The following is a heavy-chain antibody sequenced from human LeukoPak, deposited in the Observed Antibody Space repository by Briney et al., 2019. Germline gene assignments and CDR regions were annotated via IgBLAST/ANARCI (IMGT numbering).Heavy chain of an antibody. CDR3: ASREWGDAFDI. CDR2: INHSGST. J-gene: IGHJ3*02. V-gene: IGHV4-34*01. D-gene: IGHD3-3*01. Sequence: SETLSLTCAVYGGSFSGYYWSWIRQPPGKGLEWIGEINHSGSTNYNPSLKSRVTISVDTSKNQFSPKLSSVTAADTAVYYCASREWGDAFDIWGQGTMVTVSS. CDR1: GGSFSGYY.